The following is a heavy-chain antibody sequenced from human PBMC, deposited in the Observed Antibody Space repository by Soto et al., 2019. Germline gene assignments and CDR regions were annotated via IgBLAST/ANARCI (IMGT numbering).Heavy chain of an antibody. CDR1: GGSFSGYY. V-gene: IGHV4-34*01. D-gene: IGHD2-2*01. CDR3: ARGIRSRPPPYCSSTSCYVWFDP. J-gene: IGHJ5*02. Sequence: SETLSLTCAVYGGSFSGYYWSWTRQPPGKGLEWIGEINHSGSTNYNPSLKSRVTISVDTSKNQFSLKLSSVTAADTAVYYCARGIRSRPPPYCSSTSCYVWFDPWGQGTLVTVSS. CDR2: INHSGST.